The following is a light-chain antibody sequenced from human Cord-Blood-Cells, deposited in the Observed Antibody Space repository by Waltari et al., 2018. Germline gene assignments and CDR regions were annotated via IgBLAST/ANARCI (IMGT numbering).Light chain of an antibody. Sequence: QSALTQPASVSGSPGQSITISCTGTSSDVGSYNLVSWYQQHPGKAPKLMIYEGSKRPSGVSHRFSRSQSGNTASLTISGLQAEDEADYYCCSYAGSSTWVFGGGTKLTVL. J-gene: IGLJ3*02. V-gene: IGLV2-23*01. CDR2: EGS. CDR3: CSYAGSSTWV. CDR1: SSDVGSYNL.